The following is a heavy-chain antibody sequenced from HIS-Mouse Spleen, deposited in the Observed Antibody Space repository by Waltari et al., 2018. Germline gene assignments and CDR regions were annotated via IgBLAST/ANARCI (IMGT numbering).Heavy chain of an antibody. V-gene: IGHV3-23*01. Sequence: EVQLLESGGGLVQPGGSLRLSCAASGFTFSSYASSWVGQAPGTGVGGVSSVSGSGCSTYDADSVKGRFTISRDHAKNTLYLQMNSLRAEDTAVYYCAKDPGLTGDWYFDLWGRGTLVTVSS. CDR3: AKDPGLTGDWYFDL. CDR2: VSGSGCST. CDR1: GFTFSSYA. D-gene: IGHD7-27*01. J-gene: IGHJ2*01.